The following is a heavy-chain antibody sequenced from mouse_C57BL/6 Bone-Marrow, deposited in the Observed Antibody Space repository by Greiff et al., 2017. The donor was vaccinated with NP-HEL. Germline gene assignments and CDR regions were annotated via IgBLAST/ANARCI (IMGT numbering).Heavy chain of an antibody. Sequence: VQLQQPGAELVKPGASVKMSCTASGYTFTSYWITWVKQRPGQGLEWIGDIYPGSGSTNYTAKFKSKATLTVDTSSSTAYLQLSSLTSEDSAVYYCARPIYYYCPLDYWGQGTTLTVSS. CDR1: GYTFTSYW. J-gene: IGHJ2*01. CDR2: IYPGSGST. CDR3: ARPIYYYCPLDY. V-gene: IGHV1-55*01. D-gene: IGHD1-1*01.